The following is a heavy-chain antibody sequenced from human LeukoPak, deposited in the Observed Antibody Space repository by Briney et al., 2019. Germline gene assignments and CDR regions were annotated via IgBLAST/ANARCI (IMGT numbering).Heavy chain of an antibody. D-gene: IGHD2-21*02. CDR1: GYTFTSYG. Sequence: ASVKVSCKASGYTFTSYGISWVRQAPGQGLEWTGWISAYNGNTNYAQKLQGRVTMTTDTSTSTAYMELRSLRSDDTAVYYCAREEYCGGDCYSHFDYWGQGTLVTVSS. V-gene: IGHV1-18*01. J-gene: IGHJ4*02. CDR2: ISAYNGNT. CDR3: AREEYCGGDCYSHFDY.